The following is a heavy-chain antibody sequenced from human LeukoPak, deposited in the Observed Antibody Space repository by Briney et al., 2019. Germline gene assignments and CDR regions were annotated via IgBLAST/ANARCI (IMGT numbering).Heavy chain of an antibody. CDR3: ALPSTVVTWGLGQYDY. D-gene: IGHD4-23*01. J-gene: IGHJ4*02. V-gene: IGHV3-53*01. Sequence: PGGSLRLSCAASGFTVSSNYMSWVRQAPGKGLEWVSVIYSGGSTYYADSVKGRFTISRDNSKNTLYPQMNSLRAEDTAVYYCALPSTVVTWGLGQYDYWGQGTLVTVSS. CDR2: IYSGGST. CDR1: GFTVSSNY.